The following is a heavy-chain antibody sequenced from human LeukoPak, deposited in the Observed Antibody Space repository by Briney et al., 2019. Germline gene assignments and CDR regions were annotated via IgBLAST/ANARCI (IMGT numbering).Heavy chain of an antibody. J-gene: IGHJ5*02. V-gene: IGHV4-59*12. CDR1: GGSISSYY. Sequence: SSETLSLTCTVSGGSISSYYWSWIRQPPGKGLEWIGYIYYSGSTNYNPSLKSRVTISVDTSKNQFSLKLSSVTAADTAVYYCARRVVVPAASPIINWFDPWGQGTLVTVSS. CDR3: ARRVVVPAASPIINWFDP. CDR2: IYYSGST. D-gene: IGHD2-2*01.